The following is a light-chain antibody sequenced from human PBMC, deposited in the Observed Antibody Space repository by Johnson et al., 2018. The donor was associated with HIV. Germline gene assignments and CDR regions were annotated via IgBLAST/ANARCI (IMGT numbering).Light chain of an antibody. V-gene: IGLV1-51*02. CDR1: SSNIGNNY. CDR2: ENN. Sequence: QSVLTQPPSVSVAPGQKVTISCSGSSSNIGNNYVSWYQQLPGTAPKLLIYENNKRPSGIPDRFSGSKSGTSATLGITGLQTGDEADYYCGTWDSSLSAGYVFGIGTKVTVL. J-gene: IGLJ1*01. CDR3: GTWDSSLSAGYV.